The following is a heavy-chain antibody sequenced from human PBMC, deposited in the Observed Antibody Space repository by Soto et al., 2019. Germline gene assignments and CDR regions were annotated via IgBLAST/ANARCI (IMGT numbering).Heavy chain of an antibody. V-gene: IGHV3-21*01. CDR1: GFTFSSYS. J-gene: IGHJ4*02. CDR2: ISSSSSYI. CDR3: ARDRGADCTNGVCYSPFDY. D-gene: IGHD2-8*01. Sequence: VQLVESGGGLVKPGGSLRLSCAASGFTFSSYSMNWVRQAPGKGLEWVSSISSSSSYIYYADSVKGRFTISRDNARNSLYLRMNSLRAEDTAVYYCARDRGADCTNGVCYSPFDYWGQGTLVTVSS.